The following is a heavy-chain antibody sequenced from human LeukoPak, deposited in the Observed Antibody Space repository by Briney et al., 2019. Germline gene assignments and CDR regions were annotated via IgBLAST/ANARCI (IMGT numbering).Heavy chain of an antibody. J-gene: IGHJ4*02. CDR3: ATDYYDSSGSYTVDY. V-gene: IGHV3-23*01. Sequence: PGGSLRLSCAASGFTFSSYSMNWVRQAPGKGLEWVSVISGSGDITQSADSVKGRFTISRDNSKNTLYLQMNSLRAEDTAVYYCATDYYDSSGSYTVDYWGQGTLVTVSS. CDR1: GFTFSSYS. D-gene: IGHD3-22*01. CDR2: ISGSGDIT.